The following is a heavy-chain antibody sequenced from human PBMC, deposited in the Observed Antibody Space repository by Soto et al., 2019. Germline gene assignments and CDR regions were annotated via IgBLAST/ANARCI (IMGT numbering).Heavy chain of an antibody. CDR3: ARPGDYYGSGSYFGY. V-gene: IGHV4-34*01. CDR1: GGSFSGYY. Sequence: QVQLQQWGAGLLKPSETLSLTCAVYGGSFSGYYWSWIRQPPGKGLEWIGEINHSGSTNYNPSLKSRVTISGDTSKNQFSLKLSSVTAADTAVYYCARPGDYYGSGSYFGYWGQGTLVTVSS. J-gene: IGHJ4*02. CDR2: INHSGST. D-gene: IGHD3-10*01.